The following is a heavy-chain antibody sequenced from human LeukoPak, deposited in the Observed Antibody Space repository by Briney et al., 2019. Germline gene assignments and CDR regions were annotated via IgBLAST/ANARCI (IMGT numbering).Heavy chain of an antibody. CDR1: GGTLSSYA. CDR3: AGGGLYYGSGSSNWFDP. D-gene: IGHD3-10*01. J-gene: IGHJ5*02. Sequence: SVKVSCKASGGTLSSYAISWVRQAPGQGLEWMGGIIPIFGTANYAQKFQGRVTITTDESTSTAYMELSSLRSEDTAVYYCAGGGLYYGSGSSNWFDPWGQGTLVTVSS. V-gene: IGHV1-69*05. CDR2: IIPIFGTA.